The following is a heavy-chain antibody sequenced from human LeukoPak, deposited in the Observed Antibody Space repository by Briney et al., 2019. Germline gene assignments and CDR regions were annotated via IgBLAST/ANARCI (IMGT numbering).Heavy chain of an antibody. D-gene: IGHD1-26*01. CDR2: INHSRST. V-gene: IGHV4-34*01. CDR1: GGSFSGYY. Sequence: SETLSLTCAVYGGSFSGYYWSWIRQPPGKGLECIGKINHSRSTNYNPSLKSRVTISVDTSKNQFSLKLSSVTAADTAVCYCAREAGATTTYYFDYWGQGTLVTVSS. CDR3: AREAGATTTYYFDY. J-gene: IGHJ4*02.